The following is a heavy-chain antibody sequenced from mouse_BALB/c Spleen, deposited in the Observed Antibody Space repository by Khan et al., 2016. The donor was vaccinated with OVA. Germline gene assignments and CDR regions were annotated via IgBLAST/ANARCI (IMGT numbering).Heavy chain of an antibody. CDR1: GYTFTSYT. Sequence: QIQLVQSGAELARPGASVKMSCKASGYTFTSYTMHWVKQRPGQGLEWIGYINPSNGNTNSNQKFRDKATLTADKSSSTAYMQLSSLPSEDSAVYYCARGGPYHANYGAWFAYWGQGTLVTVSA. CDR3: ARGGPYHANYGAWFAY. CDR2: INPSNGNT. J-gene: IGHJ3*01. D-gene: IGHD2-10*01. V-gene: IGHV1-4*01.